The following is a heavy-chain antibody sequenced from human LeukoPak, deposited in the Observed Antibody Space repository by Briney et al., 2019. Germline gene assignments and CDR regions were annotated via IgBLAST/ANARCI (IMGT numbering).Heavy chain of an antibody. CDR3: ARSMTGYYATKHFDY. Sequence: SETLSLTCAVYGGSFSGYYWSWIRQPPGKGREWIGEINHSGSTNYNPSLKSRVTISVDTSKNQFSLKLSSVTAADTAVYYCARSMTGYYATKHFDYWGQGTLVTVSS. V-gene: IGHV4-34*01. CDR1: GGSFSGYY. J-gene: IGHJ4*02. CDR2: INHSGST. D-gene: IGHD3-9*01.